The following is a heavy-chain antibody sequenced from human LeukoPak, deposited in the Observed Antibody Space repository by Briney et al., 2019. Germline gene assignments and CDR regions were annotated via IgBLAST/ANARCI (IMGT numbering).Heavy chain of an antibody. V-gene: IGHV4-59*08. D-gene: IGHD6-13*01. CDR3: ARRFVGYDSSWGASDI. CDR2: IYYSGST. J-gene: IGHJ3*02. CDR1: GGSISGYY. Sequence: PSETLSLTCTVSGGSISGYYWSWIRQPPGKGLEWIGYIYYSGSTNYNPSLKSRVTISVDMSKNQFSLKLSSVTAADTAVYYCARRFVGYDSSWGASDIWGQGTMVTVSS.